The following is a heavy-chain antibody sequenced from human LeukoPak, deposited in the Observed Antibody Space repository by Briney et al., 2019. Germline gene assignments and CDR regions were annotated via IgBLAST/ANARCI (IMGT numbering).Heavy chain of an antibody. V-gene: IGHV3-23*01. CDR3: AKDGSIVTTYFDY. CDR2: ISGSGGST. J-gene: IGHJ4*02. CDR1: GFTFSSYA. Sequence: GGSLRLSCAASGFTFSSYAMSWVRHAPGKGLELVSAISGSGGSTYYADSVKGRFTISRDNSKNTLYLQINSLRAEDTAVYYCAKDGSIVTTYFDYWGQGTLVTVSS. D-gene: IGHD5-12*01.